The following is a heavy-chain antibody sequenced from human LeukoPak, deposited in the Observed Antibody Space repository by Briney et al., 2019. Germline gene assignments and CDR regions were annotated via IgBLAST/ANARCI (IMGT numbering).Heavy chain of an antibody. CDR2: IYYSGST. D-gene: IGHD3-3*01. CDR3: ARSAREWLHLGY. V-gene: IGHV4-39*07. J-gene: IGHJ4*02. CDR1: GGSISSSSYY. Sequence: SETLSLTCTVSGGSISSSSYYWGWIRQPPGKGLEWIGSIYYSGSTYYNPSLKSRVTISVDTSKNQFSLKLSSVTAADTAVYYCARSAREWLHLGYWGQGTLVTVSS.